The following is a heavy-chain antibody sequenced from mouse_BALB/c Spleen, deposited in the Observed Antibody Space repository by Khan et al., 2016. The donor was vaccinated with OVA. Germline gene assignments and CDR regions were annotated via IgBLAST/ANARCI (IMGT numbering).Heavy chain of an antibody. CDR2: INPGSDYT. D-gene: IGHD2-14*01. Sequence: QVQLKQSGAELARPGASVKMSCKASGYTFTSYTMHWVKQRPGQGLEWIGYINPGSDYTNYNQKFKDKATLTADKSSSTAYMQLRSLTSEDSAVYYVAREGAYYRSDGWFAYWGQGTLVTVSA. V-gene: IGHV1-4*01. CDR3: AREGAYYRSDGWFAY. J-gene: IGHJ3*01. CDR1: GYTFTSYT.